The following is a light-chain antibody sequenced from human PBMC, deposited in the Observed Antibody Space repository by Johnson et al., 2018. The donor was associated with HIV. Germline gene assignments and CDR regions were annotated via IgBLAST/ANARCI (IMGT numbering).Light chain of an antibody. V-gene: IGLV1-51*02. CDR1: SSNIGNNY. J-gene: IGLJ1*01. Sequence: QSVLTQPPSVSAAPGQKVTISCSGSSSNIGNNYISWFQHLPGSAPKLLIYEINKRPSGIPDRFSGSKSGTSATLGITGLQTGDEADYYCGTWDASLSPLYVFGTGTTITVL. CDR2: EIN. CDR3: GTWDASLSPLYV.